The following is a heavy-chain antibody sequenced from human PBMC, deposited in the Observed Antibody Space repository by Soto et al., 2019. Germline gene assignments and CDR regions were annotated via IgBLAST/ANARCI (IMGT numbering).Heavy chain of an antibody. CDR1: GFTVSSYG. V-gene: IGHV3-30*18. D-gene: IGHD5-12*01. J-gene: IGHJ3*02. CDR3: AKERRWLQSANAFDI. CDR2: ISYDGSNK. Sequence: QVQLVESGGGVVQPGRSLRLSCAASGFTVSSYGMHWVRQAPGKGLEWVAVISYDGSNKYYADSVKGRFTISRDNSKNTLYLQMNSPRAEDTAVYYCAKERRWLQSANAFDICGQGTMVTVSS.